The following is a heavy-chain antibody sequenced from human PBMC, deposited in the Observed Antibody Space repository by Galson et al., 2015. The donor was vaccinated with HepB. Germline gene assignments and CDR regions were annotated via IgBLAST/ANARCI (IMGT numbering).Heavy chain of an antibody. CDR2: IIPIFGTA. CDR1: GGTFRSYA. CDR3: ARASDFWSGYYVRGYYFDY. Sequence: SVKVSCKASGGTFRSYAISWVRQAPGQGLEWMGGIIPIFGTANYAQKFQGRVTITADESTSTAYMELSSLRSEDTAVYYCARASDFWSGYYVRGYYFDYWGQGTLVTVSS. D-gene: IGHD3-3*01. V-gene: IGHV1-69*13. J-gene: IGHJ4*02.